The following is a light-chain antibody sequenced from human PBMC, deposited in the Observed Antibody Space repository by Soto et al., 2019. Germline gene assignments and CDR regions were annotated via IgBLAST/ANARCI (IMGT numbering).Light chain of an antibody. Sequence: EIVLTQSPATLSLSPGERATLSCRASQSVSSYLAWYQQKPGQAPRLLIYDASNRATAIPARFSGSGSGTEFTLTISSLEPEDFAFYNCQQRSNWPPITFGPGTRLEIK. J-gene: IGKJ5*01. CDR1: QSVSSY. CDR2: DAS. CDR3: QQRSNWPPIT. V-gene: IGKV3-11*01.